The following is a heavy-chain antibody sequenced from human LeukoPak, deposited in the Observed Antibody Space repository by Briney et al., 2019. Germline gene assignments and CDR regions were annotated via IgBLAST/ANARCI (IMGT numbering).Heavy chain of an antibody. V-gene: IGHV4-4*07. Sequence: SETLSLTCTVSGGSISSYYWSWIRQPAGKGLEWIGRIYTSGSTNYNPSLKSRVTMSVDTSKNQFSLKLSSVTAADTAVYYCARGLAYCGGDCYSPWGQGTLVTVSS. CDR3: ARGLAYCGGDCYSP. J-gene: IGHJ5*02. D-gene: IGHD2-21*02. CDR2: IYTSGST. CDR1: GGSISSYY.